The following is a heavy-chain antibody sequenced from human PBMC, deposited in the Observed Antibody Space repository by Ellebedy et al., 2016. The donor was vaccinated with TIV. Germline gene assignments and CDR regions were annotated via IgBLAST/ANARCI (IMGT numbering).Heavy chain of an antibody. CDR3: AREWSPFDL. V-gene: IGHV3-74*01. D-gene: IGHD3-3*01. J-gene: IGHJ3*01. CDR1: GFTFSSYY. Sequence: GESLKISCAASGFTFSSYYMHWVRQAPGKGLVWVSHISSDGSHINYADSVKGRFTSSRDNAKNTLYLQMNSLRADDTAVYYCAREWSPFDLWGQGTRVTVSS. CDR2: ISSDGSHI.